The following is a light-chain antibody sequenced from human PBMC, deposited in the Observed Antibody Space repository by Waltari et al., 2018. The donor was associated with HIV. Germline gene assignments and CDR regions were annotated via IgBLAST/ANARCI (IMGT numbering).Light chain of an antibody. CDR1: SSNLGNNY. CDR2: DNK. V-gene: IGLV1-51*01. J-gene: IGLJ2*01. Sequence: QSVLTQPPSVSAAPGQKVTISCSGSSSNLGNNYVSWYQQLPGTAPKLLIYDNKNRPSVIPDRFSGSKSGTSATLGITGLQTGDEADYYCGTWDTGLSVVVFGGGTKLTVL. CDR3: GTWDTGLSVVV.